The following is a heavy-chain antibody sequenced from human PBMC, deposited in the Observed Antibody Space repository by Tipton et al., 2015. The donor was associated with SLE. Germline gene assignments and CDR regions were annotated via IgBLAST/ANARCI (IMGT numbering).Heavy chain of an antibody. CDR2: INHSGST. V-gene: IGHV4-34*01. J-gene: IGHJ5*02. Sequence: TLSLTCAVYGGSFSGYYWSWIRQPPGKGLEWIGEINHSGSTNYNPSLKSRVTISVDTSKNRFSLKLSSVTAADTAVYYCARLEEVLAAPFDPWGQGTLVTVSS. D-gene: IGHD2-15*01. CDR3: ARLEEVLAAPFDP. CDR1: GGSFSGYY.